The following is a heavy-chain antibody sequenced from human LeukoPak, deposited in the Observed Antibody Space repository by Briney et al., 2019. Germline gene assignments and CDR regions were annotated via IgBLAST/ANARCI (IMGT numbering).Heavy chain of an antibody. CDR1: GFTFSSYA. D-gene: IGHD1-26*01. V-gene: IGHV3-23*01. Sequence: PGGSLRLSCAASGFTFSSYAMSWVRQAPGKGLEWVSAISGSGGSTYYADSVKGRFTISRDNSKNTLYLQMNSLRAEDTAVYYCARRGGSYTGIDYWGQGTLVTVSS. CDR2: ISGSGGST. CDR3: ARRGGSYTGIDY. J-gene: IGHJ4*02.